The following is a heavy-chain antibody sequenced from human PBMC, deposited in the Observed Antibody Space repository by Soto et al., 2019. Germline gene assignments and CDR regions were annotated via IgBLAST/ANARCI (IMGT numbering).Heavy chain of an antibody. D-gene: IGHD1-26*01. V-gene: IGHV4-34*01. CDR2: INHSGST. CDR1: AGSFSVYY. CDR3: ARIWRTTSSGRPSPI. Sequence: PSETLSLTCAVYAGSFSVYYGSWIRQPPGKGLEWIGEINHSGSTNYNPSLKSRVTISVDTSKNQLSLKLSSVTAADKDVYYCARIWRTTSSGRPSPIWGQGTMVTVSS. J-gene: IGHJ3*02.